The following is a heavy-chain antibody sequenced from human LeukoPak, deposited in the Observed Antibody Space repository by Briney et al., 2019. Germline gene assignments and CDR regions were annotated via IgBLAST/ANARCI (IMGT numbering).Heavy chain of an antibody. D-gene: IGHD4-17*01. CDR1: GFTFRTYG. CDR2: IRYDGSSK. V-gene: IGHV3-30*02. Sequence: GGSLRLSCAASGFTFRTYGMHWARQAPGKGLDWVAFIRYDGSSKYYADSVKGRFTISRDNSKNTLYLEMNRLRAADTAVYYCTKTVGYGDYGGMGDYWGQGTLVTVSS. CDR3: TKTVGYGDYGGMGDY. J-gene: IGHJ4*02.